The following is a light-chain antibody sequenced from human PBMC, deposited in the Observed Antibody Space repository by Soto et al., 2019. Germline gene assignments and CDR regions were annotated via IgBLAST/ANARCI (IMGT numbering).Light chain of an antibody. V-gene: IGKV1-33*01. CDR3: QQYETLPWT. CDR1: QDITNC. J-gene: IGKJ1*01. CDR2: DAS. Sequence: EIQMTHSPSSLSASVGDRVTITCQATQDITNCLNWYQQKPGQAPKLLIYDASNLETGVPARFSGSGSGTDFSVTITSLQPEDIATYYCQQYETLPWTFGQGTKVEI.